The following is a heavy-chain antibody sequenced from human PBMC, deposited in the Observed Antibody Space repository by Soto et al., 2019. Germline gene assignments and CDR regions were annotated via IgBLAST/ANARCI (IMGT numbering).Heavy chain of an antibody. CDR2: IIPILGIA. V-gene: IGHV1-69*02. Sequence: QVQLVQSGAEVKKPGSSVKVSCKASGGTFSSYTIRWVRQAPGQGLEWMGRIIPILGIANYAQKFQGRVTITADKSTSTAYMELSSLRSEDMAVYYCARAYVYRGYDSPFDYWRQGTLVTVSS. D-gene: IGHD5-12*01. J-gene: IGHJ4*02. CDR1: GGTFSSYT. CDR3: ARAYVYRGYDSPFDY.